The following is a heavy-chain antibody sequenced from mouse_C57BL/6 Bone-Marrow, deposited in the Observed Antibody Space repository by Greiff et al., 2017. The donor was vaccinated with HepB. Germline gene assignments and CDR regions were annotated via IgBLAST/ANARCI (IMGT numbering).Heavy chain of an antibody. Sequence: QVQLQQPGAELVRPGSSVKLSCKASGYTFTSYWMDWVKQRPGQGLEWIGNIYPSDSETHYNQKFKDKATLTVDKSSSTAYMQLSSLTSEDSAVYYCARWGYYYYGSFDYWGQGTTLTVSS. CDR3: ARWGYYYYGSFDY. CDR1: GYTFTSYW. D-gene: IGHD1-1*01. J-gene: IGHJ2*01. V-gene: IGHV1-61*01. CDR2: IYPSDSET.